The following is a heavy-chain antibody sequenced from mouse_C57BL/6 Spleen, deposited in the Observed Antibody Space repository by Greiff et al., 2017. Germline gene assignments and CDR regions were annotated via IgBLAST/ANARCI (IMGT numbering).Heavy chain of an antibody. D-gene: IGHD1-1*01. Sequence: VQLQQPGAELVKPGASVKMSCKASGYTFTSYWITWVKQRPGQGLEWIGDIYPGSGSTNYNEKFKSKATLTVDTSSSTAYMQLSSLPSEDSAVYYCARDYYGSSWYFDVWGTGTTVTVSS. CDR2: IYPGSGST. CDR1: GYTFTSYW. V-gene: IGHV1-55*01. CDR3: ARDYYGSSWYFDV. J-gene: IGHJ1*03.